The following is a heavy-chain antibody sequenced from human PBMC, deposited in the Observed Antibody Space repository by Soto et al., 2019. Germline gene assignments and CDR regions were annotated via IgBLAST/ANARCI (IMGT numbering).Heavy chain of an antibody. CDR3: ARGDYGDPKYYFDY. D-gene: IGHD4-17*01. CDR2: MNPNSGNT. Sequence: GAPVEVSSKASGLTFNRFSINSVRQATGQGLEWMGWMNPNSGNTGYAQKFQGRVTMTRNTSISTAYMELSSLRSEDTAVYYCARGDYGDPKYYFDYWGQGTLVTVSS. CDR1: GLTFNRFS. V-gene: IGHV1-8*01. J-gene: IGHJ4*02.